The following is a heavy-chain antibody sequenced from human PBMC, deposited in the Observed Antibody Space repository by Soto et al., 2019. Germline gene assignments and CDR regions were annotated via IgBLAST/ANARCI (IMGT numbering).Heavy chain of an antibody. J-gene: IGHJ6*02. CDR3: ARAIVVVPAAMEYYYYYGMDV. D-gene: IGHD2-2*01. CDR2: IYYIWST. CDR1: GGSISSGGYY. Sequence: SETLSLTCTVSGGSISSGGYYWSWIRQHPGKGLEWIWYIYYIWSTYYNPSLKSRVTISVDTSKNQFSLKLSSVTAADTAVYYCARAIVVVPAAMEYYYYYGMDVWGQGTTVTVSS. V-gene: IGHV4-31*03.